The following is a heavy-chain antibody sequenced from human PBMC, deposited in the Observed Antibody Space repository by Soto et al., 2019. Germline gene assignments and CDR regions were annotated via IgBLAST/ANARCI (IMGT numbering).Heavy chain of an antibody. V-gene: IGHV4-59*01. CDR2: IYYSGST. J-gene: IGHJ4*02. CDR3: ARGGVYYDILTGYPQVPRGFDY. D-gene: IGHD3-9*01. CDR1: GGSISSYY. Sequence: SETLSLTCTVSGGSISSYYWSWIRQPPGKGLEWIGYIYYSGSTNYNPSFKSRVTISVDTSKNQFSLKLSSVTAADTAVYYCARGGVYYDILTGYPQVPRGFDYWGQATLVTVSS.